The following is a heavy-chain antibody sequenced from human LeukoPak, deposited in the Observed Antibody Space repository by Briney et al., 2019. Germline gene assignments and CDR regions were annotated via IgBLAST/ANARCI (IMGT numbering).Heavy chain of an antibody. CDR3: ARERVVVVARGFDY. CDR2: INPNSGGT. J-gene: IGHJ4*02. V-gene: IGHV1-2*02. D-gene: IGHD2-15*01. Sequence: GASVKVSCKASGYTFTGYYMHWVRQAPGQGLEWMGWINPNSGGTNYAQKFQGRVTMTRDTSISTAYMELSRLRSDDTAVYYCARERVVVVARGFDYWGQGTLVTVSS. CDR1: GYTFTGYY.